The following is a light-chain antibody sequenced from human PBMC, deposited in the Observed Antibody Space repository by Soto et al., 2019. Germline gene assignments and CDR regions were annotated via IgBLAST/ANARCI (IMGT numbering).Light chain of an antibody. V-gene: IGKV1-6*01. CDR1: QSINRD. J-gene: IGKJ1*01. CDR2: GAS. Sequence: IQMTQSPSSLSASVGDRVTITCRASQSINRDLNRYQQKAGKAPKLLIYGASSLQTGVPSRFSGSGSGTDFTLTISSLQPEDFATYYCLQDYRYPPWTFGQGTKVEIK. CDR3: LQDYRYPPWT.